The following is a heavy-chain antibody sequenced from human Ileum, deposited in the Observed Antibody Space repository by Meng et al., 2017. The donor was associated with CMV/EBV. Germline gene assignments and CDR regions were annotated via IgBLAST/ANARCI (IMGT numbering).Heavy chain of an antibody. CDR3: ANDLTEYCSSTSCYYFDY. J-gene: IGHJ4*02. Sequence: GSSLKISCAASGFTFSSYGMHWVRQASGKRLEWVAFIRYDGSNKYYADYVKGRFTISRDNSKNTLYLQMNSLRAENTAVYYCANDLTEYCSSTSCYYFDYWGQGTLVTVSS. D-gene: IGHD2-2*01. CDR2: IRYDGSNK. V-gene: IGHV3-30*02. CDR1: GFTFSSYG.